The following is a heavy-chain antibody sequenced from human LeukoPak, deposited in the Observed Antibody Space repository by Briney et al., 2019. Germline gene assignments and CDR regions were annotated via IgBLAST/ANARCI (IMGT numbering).Heavy chain of an antibody. CDR3: ARDKSDWYFDY. D-gene: IGHD2-21*02. CDR1: GGTFSSYT. J-gene: IGHJ4*02. V-gene: IGHV1-69*05. Sequence: SVKVSCKASGGTFSSYTISWVRQAPGQGLEWMGGIIPVFGTANYAQKFQGRVTMTRDMSTSTVYMELSSLRSEDTAVYYCARDKSDWYFDYWGQGTLVTVSS. CDR2: IIPVFGTA.